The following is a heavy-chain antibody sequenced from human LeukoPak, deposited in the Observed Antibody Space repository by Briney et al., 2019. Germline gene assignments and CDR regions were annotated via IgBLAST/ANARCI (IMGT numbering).Heavy chain of an antibody. D-gene: IGHD1-7*01. CDR2: MNPNRGNT. Sequence: ASVKVSSKPSGDTFTSYDINWVPQAPGQGLEWMAWMNPNRGNTGYAQNLQGRVTMTRNTSIRTAYMELSSLRSEDTAVYYCARRTYFDCWGRGTLVTVSS. J-gene: IGHJ4*02. CDR3: ARRTYFDC. V-gene: IGHV1-8*01. CDR1: GDTFTSYD.